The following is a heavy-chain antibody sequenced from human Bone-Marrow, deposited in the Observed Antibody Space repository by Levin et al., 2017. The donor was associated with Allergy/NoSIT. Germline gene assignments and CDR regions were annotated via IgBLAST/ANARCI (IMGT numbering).Heavy chain of an antibody. J-gene: IGHJ3*02. D-gene: IGHD7-27*01. Sequence: GASVKVSCKASGYTLTGYYLHWVRQAPGQGLEWMGWPNPDTGATNYAERFQGRVTMTRDTSIRTAYMELSRLSSDDTAIYYCARANWETLGSVDSWGQGTVVTVSS. CDR2: PNPDTGAT. V-gene: IGHV1-2*02. CDR3: ARANWETLGSVDS. CDR1: GYTLTGYY.